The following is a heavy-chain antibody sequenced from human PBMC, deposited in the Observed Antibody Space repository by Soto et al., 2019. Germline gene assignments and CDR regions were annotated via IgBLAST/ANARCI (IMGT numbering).Heavy chain of an antibody. CDR2: IIPIFGTA. Sequence: QVQLVQSGAEVKKPGSSVKVSCKASGGTFSSYAISWVRQAPGQGLEWMGGIIPIFGTANYAQKFQGRVPLTADESTSQASREVSSRRSEDTAVYYCARKKTWRVTPGGGEYYFDYWGQGTLVTVSS. D-gene: IGHD3-16*01. CDR3: ARKKTWRVTPGGGEYYFDY. CDR1: GGTFSSYA. J-gene: IGHJ4*02. V-gene: IGHV1-69*01.